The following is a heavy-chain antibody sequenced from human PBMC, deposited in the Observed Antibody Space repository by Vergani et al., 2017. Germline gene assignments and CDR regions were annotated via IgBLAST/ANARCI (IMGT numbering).Heavy chain of an antibody. CDR1: GFTFSNLW. CDR3: ARSPHGYTYGAYISQFDP. CDR2: IKYDGSKK. V-gene: IGHV3-7*01. D-gene: IGHD5-18*01. J-gene: IGHJ5*02. Sequence: EGKLLESGGGLAQPGGSLRLSCEASGFTFSNLWMTWVRQAPGKGLEWVANIKYDGSKKNYVDSVKGRFTISRDNAKNSLYLQMNNLRVEDTAVYFCARSPHGYTYGAYISQFDPWGREPWSPSPQ.